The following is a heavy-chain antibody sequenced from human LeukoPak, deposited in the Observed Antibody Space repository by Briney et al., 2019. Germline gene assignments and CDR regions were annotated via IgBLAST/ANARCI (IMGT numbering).Heavy chain of an antibody. CDR1: GYTFTSYD. Sequence: GPSVKVSCKASGYTFTSYDIDWVRQAPGQGLEWMGGIIPIFGTANYAQKFQGRVTITADESTSTAYMELSSLRSEDTAVYYCARGSIAARPFDYWGQGTLVTVSS. CDR2: IIPIFGTA. CDR3: ARGSIAARPFDY. D-gene: IGHD6-6*01. V-gene: IGHV1-69*13. J-gene: IGHJ4*02.